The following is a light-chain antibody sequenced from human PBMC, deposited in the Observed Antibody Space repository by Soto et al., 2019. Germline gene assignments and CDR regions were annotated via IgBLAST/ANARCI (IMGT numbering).Light chain of an antibody. Sequence: QSALTQPASVSGAPGQSITISCTGTSSDVGSSTLVSWHQHHPGEAPRLLIFEGSKRPSGVSDRFSGSKSGNTASLTISGLQAEDEADYYCCSYTGTNTFAFGTGTKLTVL. V-gene: IGLV2-23*03. CDR2: EGS. CDR1: SSDVGSSTL. CDR3: CSYTGTNTFA. J-gene: IGLJ1*01.